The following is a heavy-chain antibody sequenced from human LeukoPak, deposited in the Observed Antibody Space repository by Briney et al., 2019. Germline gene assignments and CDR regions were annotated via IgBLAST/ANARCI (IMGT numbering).Heavy chain of an antibody. J-gene: IGHJ6*03. V-gene: IGHV1-46*01. CDR3: AGDGYGYYYYMDV. CDR1: GYTFTSYY. D-gene: IGHD1-1*01. CDR2: INPSGGST. Sequence: ASVKVSCKASGYTFTSYYMHWVRQAPGQGLEWMGIINPSGGSTSYAQKFQGRVTMTRDMSTSTVYMELSSLRSEDTAVYYCAGDGYGYYYYMDVWGKGTTVTVSS.